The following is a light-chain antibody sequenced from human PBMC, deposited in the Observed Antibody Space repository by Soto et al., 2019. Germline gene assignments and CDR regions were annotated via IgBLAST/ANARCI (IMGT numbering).Light chain of an antibody. CDR3: QQYGSSPRT. CDR1: QSVSRSY. J-gene: IGKJ1*01. V-gene: IGKV3-20*01. Sequence: EIVLTQSPGTLSLSPGERAPLSCRASQSVSRSYLAWYQQKPREARRLLIYGASSRATGIQDRFSSSGSGTDFTLTISRLEPEDFAVYYCQQYGSSPRTFGQGTKVEIK. CDR2: GAS.